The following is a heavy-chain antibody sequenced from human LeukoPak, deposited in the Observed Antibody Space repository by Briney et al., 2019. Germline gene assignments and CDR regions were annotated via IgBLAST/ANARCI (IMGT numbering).Heavy chain of an antibody. CDR3: AKADYDSWSGYLDY. CDR1: GFTFSSYA. Sequence: GGSLRLSCAASGFTFSSYAMSWVRQAPGKGLEWVSAISGSGGSTYYADSVKGRFTISRDNSKNTLYLQMNSLRAEDTAVYYCAKADYDSWSGYLDYWGQGTLVTVSS. CDR2: ISGSGGST. J-gene: IGHJ4*02. V-gene: IGHV3-23*01. D-gene: IGHD3-3*01.